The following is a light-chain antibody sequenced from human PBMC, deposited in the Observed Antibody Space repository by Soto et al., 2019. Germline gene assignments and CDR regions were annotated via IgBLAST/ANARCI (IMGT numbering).Light chain of an antibody. V-gene: IGKV3-20*01. CDR3: QQYGSSPA. CDR2: SAS. Sequence: EIVLTQSPGTLSLSPGARATLSCRASQSVSSSYLAWYQQKPGQAPRLLIYSASSRATGIPDRFSGSGSGTDFTLTISRLEPEDFAVYYCQQYGSSPAFGPGTKVDIK. CDR1: QSVSSSY. J-gene: IGKJ3*01.